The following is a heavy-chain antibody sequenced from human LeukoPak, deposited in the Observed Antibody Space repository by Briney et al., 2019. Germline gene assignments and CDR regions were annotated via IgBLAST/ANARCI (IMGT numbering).Heavy chain of an antibody. CDR1: GITFTSYW. CDR2: ISSDGSST. Sequence: GGSLRLSCAASGITFTSYWMHWVRQAPGKGLVWVSRISSDGSSTNYADSVKGRFTISRDNANNTLYLQMNSLRAEDTAVYYCAREPSGRYLDYWGQGTLVTVSS. CDR3: AREPSGRYLDY. D-gene: IGHD1-26*01. J-gene: IGHJ4*02. V-gene: IGHV3-74*01.